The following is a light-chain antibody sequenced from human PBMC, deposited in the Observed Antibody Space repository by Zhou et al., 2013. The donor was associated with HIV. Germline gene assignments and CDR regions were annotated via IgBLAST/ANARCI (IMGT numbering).Light chain of an antibody. CDR3: QQGLT. CDR1: QGISTY. V-gene: IGKV1-8*01. CDR2: GAS. Sequence: AIRLTQSPSSLSASTGDRVTITCRASQGISTYLAWYQQKPGKAPRFLIYGASSLQSGVPSRFSGSASGTDFTLTITSLQPEDFATYYCQQGLTFGGGTKVEIK. J-gene: IGKJ4*01.